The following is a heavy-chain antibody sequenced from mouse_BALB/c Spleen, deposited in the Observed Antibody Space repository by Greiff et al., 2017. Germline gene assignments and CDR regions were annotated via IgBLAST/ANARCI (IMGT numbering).Heavy chain of an antibody. Sequence: VKLVESGPGLVAPSQSLSITCTVSGFSLTSYGVHWVRQPPGKGLEWLGVIWAGGSTNYNSALMSRLSISKDNSKSQVFLKMNSLQTDDTAMYYCARDETARATHAMDYWGQGTSVTVSS. V-gene: IGHV2-9*02. CDR3: ARDETARATHAMDY. J-gene: IGHJ4*01. CDR2: IWAGGST. CDR1: GFSLTSYG. D-gene: IGHD3-2*01.